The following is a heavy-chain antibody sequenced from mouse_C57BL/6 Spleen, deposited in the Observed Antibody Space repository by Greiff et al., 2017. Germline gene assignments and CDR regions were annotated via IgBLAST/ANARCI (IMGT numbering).Heavy chain of an antibody. D-gene: IGHD2-4*01. Sequence: QVQLKQPGAELVRPGSSVKLSCKASGYTFTSYWMHWVKQRPIQGLEWIGNIDPSDSETHYNQKFKDKATLTVDKSSSTAYMQLSSLTSEDSAVYYCARWDYGEGAMDYWGQGTSVTVSS. CDR1: GYTFTSYW. CDR2: IDPSDSET. V-gene: IGHV1-52*01. CDR3: ARWDYGEGAMDY. J-gene: IGHJ4*01.